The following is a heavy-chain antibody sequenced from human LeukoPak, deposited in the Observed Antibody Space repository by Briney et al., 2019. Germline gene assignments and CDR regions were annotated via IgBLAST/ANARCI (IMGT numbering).Heavy chain of an antibody. CDR1: GGSISSSNW. J-gene: IGHJ4*02. CDR3: ARGPSMIPAAMSDY. D-gene: IGHD2-2*01. Sequence: SETLSLTCAVSGGSISSSNWWSWVRQPPGKGLEWIGEIYHSGSTNYNPSLKSRVTISVDKSKNQFSLKLNSVTAADTAIYYCARGPSMIPAAMSDYWGQGTLVTVSS. CDR2: IYHSGST. V-gene: IGHV4-4*02.